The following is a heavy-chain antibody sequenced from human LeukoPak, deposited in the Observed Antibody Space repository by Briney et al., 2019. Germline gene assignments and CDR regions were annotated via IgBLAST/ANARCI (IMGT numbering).Heavy chain of an antibody. J-gene: IGHJ4*02. CDR3: ARGRTLFDY. D-gene: IGHD1-14*01. CDR2: IKQDGSEK. Sequence: GGSLRLSCAASVFSFTTYWMSWVRQAPGKGLEWVANIKQDGSEKYYVDSVEGRFTISRDNAKNSLYLQMNSLRAEDTAVYYCARGRTLFDYWGQGTLVTVSS. CDR1: VFSFTTYW. V-gene: IGHV3-7*01.